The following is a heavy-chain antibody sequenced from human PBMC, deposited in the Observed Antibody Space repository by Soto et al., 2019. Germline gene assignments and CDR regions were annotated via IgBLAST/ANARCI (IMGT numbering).Heavy chain of an antibody. V-gene: IGHV4-59*01. Sequence: SETLSLTCTVSGGSISSYYWSWIRQPPGKGLEWIGNIYYSGSTNYNPSLKSRVTMSVDTSKNQFSLKLSSVTAADTAVYYCARDNYFDYWGQGTLVTVSS. CDR3: ARDNYFDY. CDR1: GGSISSYY. J-gene: IGHJ4*02. CDR2: IYYSGST.